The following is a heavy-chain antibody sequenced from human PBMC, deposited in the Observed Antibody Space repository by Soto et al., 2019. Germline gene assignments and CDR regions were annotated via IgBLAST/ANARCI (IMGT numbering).Heavy chain of an antibody. V-gene: IGHV1-2*04. CDR1: GYTFTGYY. CDR3: ARGRRITIFGVVIMSPQRYYYGMHV. D-gene: IGHD3-3*01. J-gene: IGHJ6*02. CDR2: INPNSGGT. Sequence: ASVKVSCKASGYTFTGYYMHWVRQAPGQGLEWMGWINPNSGGTNYAQKFQGWVTMTRDTSISTAYMELSRLRSDDTAVYYCARGRRITIFGVVIMSPQRYYYGMHVPGQATTVSVSS.